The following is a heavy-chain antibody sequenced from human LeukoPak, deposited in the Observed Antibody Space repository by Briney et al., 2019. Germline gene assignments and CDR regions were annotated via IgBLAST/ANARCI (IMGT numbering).Heavy chain of an antibody. J-gene: IGHJ6*03. CDR2: INHSGST. CDR1: GGSFSGYY. Sequence: KSSETLSLTCAVYGGSFSGYYWSWIRQPPGKGLEWIGEINHSGSTNYNPSLKSRVTISVDTSKNQFSLKLSSVTAADTAVYYCARDGGGEGYNSYYHYYMDVWGKGTTVTISS. CDR3: ARDGGGEGYNSYYHYYMDV. D-gene: IGHD5-24*01. V-gene: IGHV4-34*01.